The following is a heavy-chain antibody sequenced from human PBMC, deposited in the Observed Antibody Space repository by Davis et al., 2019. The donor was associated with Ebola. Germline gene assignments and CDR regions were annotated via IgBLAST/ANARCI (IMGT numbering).Heavy chain of an antibody. CDR2: IWYDGSNK. CDR3: ANLDYGDNSGFDY. Sequence: GEPLKISCAASGFTFSSYGMHWVRQAPGKGLEWVAVIWYDGSNKYYADSVKGRFTISRDNSKNTLYLQMNSLRAEDTAVYYCANLDYGDNSGFDYWGQGTLVTVSS. V-gene: IGHV3-33*06. J-gene: IGHJ4*02. CDR1: GFTFSSYG. D-gene: IGHD4-23*01.